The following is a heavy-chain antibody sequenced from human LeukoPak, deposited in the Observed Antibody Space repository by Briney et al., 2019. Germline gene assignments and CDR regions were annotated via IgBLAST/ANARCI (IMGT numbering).Heavy chain of an antibody. CDR2: IYYSGST. J-gene: IGHJ4*02. D-gene: IGHD2-8*01. V-gene: IGHV4-31*03. CDR1: GGSISSGGYY. Sequence: SETLSLTCTVSGGSISSGGYYWSWIRQHPGKGLEWIGYIYYSGSTYYNPPLKSRVTISVDTSKNQFSLRLSSVTAADTAMYYCARSGTKTNGFDYWGQGTLVTVSS. CDR3: ARSGTKTNGFDY.